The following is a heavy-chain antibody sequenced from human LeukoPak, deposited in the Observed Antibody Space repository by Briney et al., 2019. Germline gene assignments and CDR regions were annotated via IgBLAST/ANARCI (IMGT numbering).Heavy chain of an antibody. J-gene: IGHJ4*02. CDR1: GVSISTSVYY. Sequence: PSETLSLTCNVSGVSISTSVYYWGWIRQPPGKGLEWIGTIYSSGATFYNPSLESRVTISLGVITSVDTSKNQFSLRMRSVTAADTAVYYCARDFPITIWGQGTLVTVSS. CDR2: IYSSGAT. V-gene: IGHV4-39*07. CDR3: ARDFPITI. D-gene: IGHD2-2*01.